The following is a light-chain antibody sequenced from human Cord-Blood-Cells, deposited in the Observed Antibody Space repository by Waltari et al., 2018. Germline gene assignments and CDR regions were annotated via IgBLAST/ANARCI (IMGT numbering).Light chain of an antibody. CDR3: QQRSNWPPWT. CDR2: DAS. CDR1: QSVSSY. Sequence: EIVLTQSPATLSLSPGERATLSCRASQSVSSYLAWYQQKPGQAPRLLIYDASNRATGIPDRFSGSESGTDFTLTISSLEPEDFAVYYCQQRSNWPPWTFGQGTKVEIK. V-gene: IGKV3-11*01. J-gene: IGKJ1*01.